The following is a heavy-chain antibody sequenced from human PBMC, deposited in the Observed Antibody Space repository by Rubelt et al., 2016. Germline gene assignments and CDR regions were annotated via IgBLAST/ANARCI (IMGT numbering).Heavy chain of an antibody. CDR2: ISAYNGNT. CDR3: ARDRIRIAARQGWYFDL. Sequence: QVQLVQSGAEVKKPGASVKVSCKASGYTFTSYGISWVRQAPGQGLEWMGGISAYNGNTNYAQKLQGRVTMTTDTSTSTADMELRSLRSDDTAVYYCARDRIRIAARQGWYFDLWGRGTLVTVSS. V-gene: IGHV1-18*01. CDR1: GYTFTSYG. J-gene: IGHJ2*01. D-gene: IGHD6-6*01.